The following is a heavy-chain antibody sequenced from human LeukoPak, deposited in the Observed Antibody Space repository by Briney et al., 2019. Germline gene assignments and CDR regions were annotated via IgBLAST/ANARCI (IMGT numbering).Heavy chain of an antibody. CDR2: INPSGDFT. Sequence: ASVNVSCKASGYTFGTHWMHWVRQAPGQGLEWMAIINPSGDFTSYSQKFQGRVTMTRDTSISTAYMELSRLRSDDTAVYYCARAPWRRYFDWFTQIDYWGQGTLVTVSS. J-gene: IGHJ4*02. D-gene: IGHD3-9*01. CDR3: ARAPWRRYFDWFTQIDY. V-gene: IGHV1-46*01. CDR1: GYTFGTHW.